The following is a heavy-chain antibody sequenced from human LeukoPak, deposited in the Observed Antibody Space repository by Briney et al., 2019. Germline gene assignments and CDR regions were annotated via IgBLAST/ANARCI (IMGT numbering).Heavy chain of an antibody. V-gene: IGHV3-43*02. D-gene: IGHD6-19*01. CDR3: AKDMPGSGWYEAAYYFDY. Sequence: QTGGSLRLSCAASGFTFDDYAMHWVRQAPGKGLEWVSLISGDGGSTYYADSVKGRFTISRDNSKNSLYLQMNSLRTEDTALYYCAKDMPGSGWYEAAYYFDYWGQGTLVTVSS. CDR1: GFTFDDYA. CDR2: ISGDGGST. J-gene: IGHJ4*02.